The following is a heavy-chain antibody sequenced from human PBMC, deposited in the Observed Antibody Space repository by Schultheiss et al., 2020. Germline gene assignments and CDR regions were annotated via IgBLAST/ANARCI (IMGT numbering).Heavy chain of an antibody. Sequence: GGSLRLSCAASGFTFSSYGMHWFRQAPGKGLEWVSSISSSSSYTNYADSVKGRFTISRDNAKNSLYLQMNSLRAEDTAVYYCAREKLSGQIDYWGQGTLVTVSS. D-gene: IGHD5-18*01. CDR1: GFTFSSYG. CDR3: AREKLSGQIDY. J-gene: IGHJ4*02. V-gene: IGHV3-21*04. CDR2: ISSSSSYT.